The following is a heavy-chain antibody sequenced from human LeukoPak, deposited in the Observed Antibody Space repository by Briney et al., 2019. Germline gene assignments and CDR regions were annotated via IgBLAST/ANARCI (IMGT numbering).Heavy chain of an antibody. CDR3: ARATPYQLLFRSEYYYYMDV. CDR1: GGTFSSYA. D-gene: IGHD2-2*01. J-gene: IGHJ6*03. Sequence: ASVKVSCKASGGTFSSYAISWVRQAPGQGLEWMGGIIPIFGTANYAQKFQGRVTITTDESTSTAYMELSSLRSEDTAVYYCARATPYQLLFRSEYYYYMDVWGKGTTVTVSS. CDR2: IIPIFGTA. V-gene: IGHV1-69*05.